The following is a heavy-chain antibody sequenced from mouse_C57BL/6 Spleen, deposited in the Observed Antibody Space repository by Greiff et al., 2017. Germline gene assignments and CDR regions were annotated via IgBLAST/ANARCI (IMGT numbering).Heavy chain of an antibody. V-gene: IGHV6-3*01. CDR3: TGGGSSYLAY. CDR1: GFTFSNYW. CDR2: IRLKSDNYAT. Sequence: DVKLVESGGGLVQPGGSMKLSCVASGFTFSNYWMNWVRQSPEKGLEWVAQIRLKSDNYATHYAESVKGRFTISRDDSKSSVYLQMNNLRAEDTGIYYCTGGGSSYLAYWGQGTLVTVSA. J-gene: IGHJ3*01. D-gene: IGHD1-1*01.